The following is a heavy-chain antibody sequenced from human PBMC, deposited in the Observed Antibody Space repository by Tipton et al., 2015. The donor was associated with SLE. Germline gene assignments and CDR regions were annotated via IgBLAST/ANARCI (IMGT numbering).Heavy chain of an antibody. CDR1: GGSISSGSYY. CDR3: VRDYDFWAGETDY. V-gene: IGHV4-61*02. CDR2: IYTRGST. J-gene: IGHJ4*02. D-gene: IGHD3-3*01. Sequence: LRLSCSVSGGSISSGSYYWSWIRQPAGGGLEWIGRIYTRGSTNYNPSLESRVTISFDTSRNQFSLKLTSVTAADTAVYYCVRDYDFWAGETDYWGQGALVTVSS.